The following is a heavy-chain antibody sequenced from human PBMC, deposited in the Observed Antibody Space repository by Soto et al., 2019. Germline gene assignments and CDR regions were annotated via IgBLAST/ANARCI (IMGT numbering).Heavy chain of an antibody. CDR3: GRVAVSRVGAQAYDY. Sequence: EVQLVESGGGLVQPGGSLRLSCAASGFTFSNFMMNWVRQAPGKGLEWLAFISSGSDVIYYADSVKGRFTVSRDNAQKSLYLQRDSLRDEDSAVYYCGRVAVSRVGAQAYDYWGQGTLVTVSS. J-gene: IGHJ4*02. CDR1: GFTFSNFM. CDR2: ISSGSDVI. D-gene: IGHD1-26*01. V-gene: IGHV3-48*02.